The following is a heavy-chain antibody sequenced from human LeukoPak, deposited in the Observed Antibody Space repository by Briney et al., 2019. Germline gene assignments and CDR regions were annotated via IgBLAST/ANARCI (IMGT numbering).Heavy chain of an antibody. Sequence: GGSLRVSCAASGFTFSSYWMNWVRKAPGGGLEWVANIKQDGSEKFYVDSVKGRCTISRDNAKNSLYLQMNSLRAEDTAVYYCAREGVTDFDYWGQGTLVTVSS. CDR2: IKQDGSEK. J-gene: IGHJ4*02. CDR1: GFTFSSYW. CDR3: AREGVTDFDY. V-gene: IGHV3-7*01. D-gene: IGHD2-21*02.